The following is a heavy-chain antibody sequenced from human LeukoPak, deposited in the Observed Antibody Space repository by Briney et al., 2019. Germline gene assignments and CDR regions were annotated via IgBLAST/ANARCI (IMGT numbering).Heavy chain of an antibody. CDR2: ISTGGNKL. CDR3: ARDYSSDWSGWFDA. V-gene: IGHV3-11*01. Sequence: KTGGSLRLSCTGSGFTVSSSYMNWIRQAPGKGLEWVSYISTGGNKLRYADSVRGRFTISRDDAKSSVYLQMNNLRADDTAVYYCARDYSSDWSGWFDAWGQGALVTVSS. J-gene: IGHJ5*02. D-gene: IGHD3-3*01. CDR1: GFTVSSSY.